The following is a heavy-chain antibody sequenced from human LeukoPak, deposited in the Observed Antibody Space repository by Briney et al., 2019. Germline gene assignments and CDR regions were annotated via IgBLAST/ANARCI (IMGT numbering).Heavy chain of an antibody. V-gene: IGHV3-21*01. D-gene: IGHD6-13*01. CDR1: GFTFSCYS. CDR3: ARRQGGSWSKRECYFDY. Sequence: GGPLRLSCAASGFTFSCYSMNWVRQAPGRGLEWVSSIRSSSRYIYYADSVKGRFTIPRDNAKNSLYLQMNSLRAEDTAVYYCARRQGGSWSKRECYFDYWGQGTLVTVSS. CDR2: IRSSSRYI. J-gene: IGHJ4*02.